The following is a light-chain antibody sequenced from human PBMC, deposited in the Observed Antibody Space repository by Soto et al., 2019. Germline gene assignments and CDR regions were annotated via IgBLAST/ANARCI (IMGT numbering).Light chain of an antibody. CDR1: QSVSSY. Sequence: EIVLTQSPATLSLSPGERATLSCRASQSVSSYLAWYQQKPGQAPRPLIYDASNRATGIPARFSGSGSGTAFTLTISSLEPEDFAVYYCQQRSNWPRGTFGQGTKLEIK. CDR2: DAS. V-gene: IGKV3-11*01. J-gene: IGKJ2*02. CDR3: QQRSNWPRGT.